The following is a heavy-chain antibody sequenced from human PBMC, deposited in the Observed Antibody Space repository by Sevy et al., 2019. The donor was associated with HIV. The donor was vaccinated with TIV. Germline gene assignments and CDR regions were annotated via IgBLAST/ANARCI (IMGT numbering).Heavy chain of an antibody. CDR2: ISSSSSYI. CDR3: AGGAGAATRGNFGY. CDR1: GFTFSSYS. D-gene: IGHD2-15*01. J-gene: IGHJ4*02. V-gene: IGHV3-21*01. Sequence: GGSLRLSCAASGFTFSSYSMNWVRQAPGKGLEWVSSISSSSSYIYYADSVKGRFTISRENAKNSLYLQMNSLRAEETAWYYWAGGAGAATRGNFGYWGQGTLVTVSS.